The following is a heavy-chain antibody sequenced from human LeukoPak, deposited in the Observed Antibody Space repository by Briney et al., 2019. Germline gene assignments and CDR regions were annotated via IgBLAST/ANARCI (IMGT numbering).Heavy chain of an antibody. Sequence: GASVKVSCKASGYTFTSYGISWVRQAPGQGLEWMGWISAYNGNTNYAQKLQGRVTMTTDTSTSTACMELRSLRSDDTAVYYCARDYGIQLWFWEYWGQGTLVTVSS. D-gene: IGHD5-18*01. V-gene: IGHV1-18*01. CDR3: ARDYGIQLWFWEY. CDR2: ISAYNGNT. J-gene: IGHJ4*02. CDR1: GYTFTSYG.